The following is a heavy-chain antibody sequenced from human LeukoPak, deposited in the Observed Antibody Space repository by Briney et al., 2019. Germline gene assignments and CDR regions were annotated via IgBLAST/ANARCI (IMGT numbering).Heavy chain of an antibody. Sequence: TSVTVSCKASGFTFTSSAMQWVRQARGQRIEWIGWILVGSGNTNYAQKFQERVTITRDMSTSTAYMELSSLRSEDTAVYYCAVLWFGRDGDYYYGMDVWGQGTTVTVSS. V-gene: IGHV1-58*02. J-gene: IGHJ6*02. D-gene: IGHD3-10*01. CDR1: GFTFTSSA. CDR2: ILVGSGNT. CDR3: AVLWFGRDGDYYYGMDV.